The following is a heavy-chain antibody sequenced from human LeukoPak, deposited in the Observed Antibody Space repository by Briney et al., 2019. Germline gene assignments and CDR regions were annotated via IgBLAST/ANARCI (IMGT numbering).Heavy chain of an antibody. J-gene: IGHJ4*02. CDR1: GFTFSSYW. Sequence: GGSLRLSCAASGFTFSSYWMNWVRQAPGKGLEWIAYITTTGDRIQYADSVKGRFTISRDNTKNSLYLQLNSLRADDTAIYYCVRDTKDYWGQGTLVTVSS. V-gene: IGHV3-48*04. D-gene: IGHD2-8*01. CDR3: VRDTKDY. CDR2: ITTTGDRI.